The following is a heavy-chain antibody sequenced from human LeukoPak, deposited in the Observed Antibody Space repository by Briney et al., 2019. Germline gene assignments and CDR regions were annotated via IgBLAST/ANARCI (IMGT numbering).Heavy chain of an antibody. V-gene: IGHV4-59*01. D-gene: IGHD6-25*01. J-gene: IGHJ4*02. CDR2: IYYSGSA. CDR3: ARAGGVKTAALDLDY. Sequence: SETLSLTCTVSGGSISDYSWSWIRQPPGKGLEWVGNIYYSGSANHNPSLKSRVTISRDTSKNQFSLKLTSVTTADTAVYYCARAGGVKTAALDLDYWGQGTLVTVSS. CDR1: GGSISDYS.